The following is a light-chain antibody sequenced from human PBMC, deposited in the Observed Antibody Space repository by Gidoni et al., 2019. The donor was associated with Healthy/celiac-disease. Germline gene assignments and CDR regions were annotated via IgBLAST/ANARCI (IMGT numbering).Light chain of an antibody. Sequence: DIVMTQSPLSLPVTPGEPASISCRSSHSLLHSTGYNYLDWYLQKPGQSRQLLIYLGSNRASGVPDRFSGSGSGTDFTLKISRVEAEDVGVYYCMQALQTLLTFGGGTKVEIK. CDR1: HSLLHSTGYNY. CDR2: LGS. CDR3: MQALQTLLT. V-gene: IGKV2-28*01. J-gene: IGKJ4*01.